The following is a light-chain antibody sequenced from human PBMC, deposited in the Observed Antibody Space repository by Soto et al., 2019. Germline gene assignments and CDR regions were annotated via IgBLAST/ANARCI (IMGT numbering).Light chain of an antibody. Sequence: QSVLTQPPSASGTPGQRVTISCSGSSYNIGSNSVYWYQQLPGTAPKLLIYRNNQRPSGVPDRFSGSKSGTSASLAISGLRSEDEVDYYCAAWDDSLSGRVFGGGTQLTVL. CDR2: RNN. CDR3: AAWDDSLSGRV. V-gene: IGLV1-47*01. CDR1: SYNIGSNS. J-gene: IGLJ3*02.